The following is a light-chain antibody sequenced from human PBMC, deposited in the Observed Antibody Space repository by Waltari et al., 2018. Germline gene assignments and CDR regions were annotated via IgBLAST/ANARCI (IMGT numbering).Light chain of an antibody. J-gene: IGLJ3*02. CDR3: QSWGTGIPWV. CDR1: SGHSSYA. CDR2: LNSDGSH. V-gene: IGLV4-69*01. Sequence: QLVLTQSPSASASLGASVKLTCTLSSGHSSYAIEWPQQQPEKGPRYLMKLNSDGSHSKGDGIPDRFSGSSSGAERSLTISNLQSEDEADYYCQSWGTGIPWVFGGGTKLTVL.